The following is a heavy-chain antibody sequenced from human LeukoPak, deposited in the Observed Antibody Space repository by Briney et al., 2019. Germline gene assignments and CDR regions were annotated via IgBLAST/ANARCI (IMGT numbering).Heavy chain of an antibody. V-gene: IGHV3-30*02. CDR3: AKDLLYCSGGSCYSGYYYYMDV. CDR2: VRYDGSNK. CDR1: GFTFSSYG. J-gene: IGHJ6*03. D-gene: IGHD2-15*01. Sequence: PGGSLRLSCAASGFTFSSYGMHWVRQAPGKGLEWVAFVRYDGSNKYYADSVKGRFTISRDNSKNTLYLQMNSLRAEDTAAYYCAKDLLYCSGGSCYSGYYYYMDVWGKGTTVTVSS.